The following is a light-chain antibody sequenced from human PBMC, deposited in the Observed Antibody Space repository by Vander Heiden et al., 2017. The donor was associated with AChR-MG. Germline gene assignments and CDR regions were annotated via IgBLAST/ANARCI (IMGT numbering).Light chain of an antibody. Sequence: DTGMTQSPPSLPVTSGEPAPILCRSSQTLLHSNGYNYLEWYLQKPGQSPQLLIYLGSNRASGVPDRFSGSGSGTDFTLKISRVEAEDVGVYYCMQALQTPPAFGGGTKVEIK. V-gene: IGKV2-28*01. CDR3: MQALQTPPA. CDR2: LGS. CDR1: QTLLHSNGYNY. J-gene: IGKJ4*01.